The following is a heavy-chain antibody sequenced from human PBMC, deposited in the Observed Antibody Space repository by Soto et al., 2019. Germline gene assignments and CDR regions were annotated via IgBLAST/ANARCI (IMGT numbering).Heavy chain of an antibody. J-gene: IGHJ4*02. CDR3: ARGYCSGGICYPNDF. V-gene: IGHV1-18*01. CDR2: ISAYNGNT. CDR1: GYTFTKYG. Sequence: QVQLVQSGAEVKKPGASVKVSCKASGYTFTKYGITWVRQAPGQGLEWMGWISAYNGNTNYAQKLQGRVTMTTDTSXITAYMELRSLTSDDTAVYYCARGYCSGGICYPNDFWGQGTLVTVSS. D-gene: IGHD2-15*01.